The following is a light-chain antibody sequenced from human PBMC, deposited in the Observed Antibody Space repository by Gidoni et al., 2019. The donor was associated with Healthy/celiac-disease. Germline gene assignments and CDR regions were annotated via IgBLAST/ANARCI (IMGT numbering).Light chain of an antibody. Sequence: QSALTQPASVSGSPGPSLTISCTGTSSDVGGYNYVSWYQRHPGKAPKLMIYDVSNRHSGVSTRFSGSKSGNTASLTLSGLQAEDEADYYCSSYTSSSTLVLFGGGTKLTVL. V-gene: IGLV2-14*01. J-gene: IGLJ2*01. CDR3: SSYTSSSTLVL. CDR2: DVS. CDR1: SSDVGGYNY.